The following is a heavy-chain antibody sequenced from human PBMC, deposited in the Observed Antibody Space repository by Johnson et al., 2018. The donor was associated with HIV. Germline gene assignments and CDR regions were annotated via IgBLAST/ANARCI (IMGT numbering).Heavy chain of an antibody. V-gene: IGHV3-23*04. CDR1: GFTFSSYA. CDR3: ARDTVTGSPAFDI. Sequence: VQLVESGGGVVRPGGSLRLSCAASGFTFSSYAMSWVRQAPGKGLEWVSAISGSGGSTYYADSVKGRFTISRDNAKNSLYLQMNSLRAEDTALYYCARDTVTGSPAFDIWGQGTMVTVSS. J-gene: IGHJ3*02. D-gene: IGHD1-20*01. CDR2: ISGSGGST.